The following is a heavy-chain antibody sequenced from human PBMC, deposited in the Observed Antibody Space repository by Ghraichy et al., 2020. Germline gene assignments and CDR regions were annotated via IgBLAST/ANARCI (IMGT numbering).Heavy chain of an antibody. CDR3: AKERPQFDP. CDR2: IGIDGRT. V-gene: IGHV3-23*01. CDR1: GLSFRTSA. J-gene: IGHJ5*02. Sequence: GGSLRLSCVASGLSFRTSAMSWVRQLPGKGLEWISTIGIDGRTYYRDSLKGRISISRDNNINTVFLQMGSLRPEDTAMYYCAKERPQFDPWGQGTLVIVSS.